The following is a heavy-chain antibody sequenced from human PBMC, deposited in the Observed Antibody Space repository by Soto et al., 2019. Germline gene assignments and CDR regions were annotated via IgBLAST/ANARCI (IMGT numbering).Heavy chain of an antibody. J-gene: IGHJ6*02. V-gene: IGHV1-58*01. CDR1: GFTFTSSA. Sequence: SVKVSCKASGFTFTSSAVQWVRQARGQRLEWIGWIVVGSGNTNYAQKFQERVTITRDMSTSTAYMELSSLRSEDTAVYYCAADRARYYDFWSGYYELYGMDVWGQGTTVTVSS. CDR2: IVVGSGNT. D-gene: IGHD3-3*01. CDR3: AADRARYYDFWSGYYELYGMDV.